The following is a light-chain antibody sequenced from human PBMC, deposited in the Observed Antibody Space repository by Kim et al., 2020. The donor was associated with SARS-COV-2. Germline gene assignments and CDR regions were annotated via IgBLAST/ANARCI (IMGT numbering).Light chain of an antibody. CDR2: GDK. J-gene: IGLJ3*02. Sequence: GQHATITCQGDSLRGYYASWFRQKSGQAPILVIYGDKNRPSGIPDRFSGSGSGNTASLTITGAQAEDEADYYCNSRDSSGNHVLFGGGTQLTVL. CDR3: NSRDSSGNHVL. V-gene: IGLV3-19*01. CDR1: SLRGYY.